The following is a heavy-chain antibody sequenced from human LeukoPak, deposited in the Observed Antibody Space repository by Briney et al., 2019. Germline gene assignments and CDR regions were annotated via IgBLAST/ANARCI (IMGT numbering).Heavy chain of an antibody. V-gene: IGHV3-30*04. J-gene: IGHJ4*02. CDR1: GFTFSSYA. CDR2: ISYDGRNK. D-gene: IGHD6-13*01. Sequence: GGSLRLSCAASGFTFSSYAMHWVRQAPGKGQEWVAVISYDGRNKYYADSVKGRFTISRDNSKNTLYLQMNSLRAEDTAVYYCARDLRGAVAAAGTIDYWGQGTLVTVSS. CDR3: ARDLRGAVAAAGTIDY.